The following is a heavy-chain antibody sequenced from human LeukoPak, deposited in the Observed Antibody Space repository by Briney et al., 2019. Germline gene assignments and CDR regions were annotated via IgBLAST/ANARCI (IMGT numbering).Heavy chain of an antibody. CDR1: GFTFSSYW. J-gene: IGHJ6*02. V-gene: IGHV3-7*01. CDR2: IKQDGSEK. CDR3: ARVGAAAGTGVYYYYGMDV. Sequence: PGGSLRLSCAASGFTFSSYWMSWVRQAPGQGLEWEANIKQDGSEKYYVDSVKGRFTISRDNAKNSLYLQMNSLRAEDTAVYYCARVGAAAGTGVYYYYGMDVWGQGTTVTVSS. D-gene: IGHD6-13*01.